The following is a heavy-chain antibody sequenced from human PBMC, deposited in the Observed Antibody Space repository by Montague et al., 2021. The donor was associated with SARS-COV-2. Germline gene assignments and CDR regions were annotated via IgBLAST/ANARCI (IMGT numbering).Heavy chain of an antibody. V-gene: IGHV3-30*19. CDR3: ARVLGGYYGMDV. Sequence: SLRLSCAASGFTLSSYGMHWFRQAPGKGLEWVAVISYDGSNKYYADSVKGRFTISRDNSKNTLYLQMNSLRAEDTAVYYCARVLGGYYGMDVWGQGTTVTVSS. D-gene: IGHD2/OR15-2a*01. CDR2: ISYDGSNK. J-gene: IGHJ6*02. CDR1: GFTLSSYG.